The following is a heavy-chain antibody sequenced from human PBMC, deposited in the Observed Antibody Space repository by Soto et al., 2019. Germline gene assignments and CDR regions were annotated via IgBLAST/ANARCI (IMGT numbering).Heavy chain of an antibody. D-gene: IGHD4-17*01. V-gene: IGHV3-30-3*01. CDR1: GFTFSSYA. CDR2: ISYGGSNK. CDR3: ARDVAYGECLSPFDI. J-gene: IGHJ3*02. Sequence: QVQLVESGGGMVQPGRSLRLSCAASGFTFSSYAMHWVRQAPGKGLEWVAVISYGGSNKYYADSVKGRFTLSRDNSKNTLYLQMNSLRAEDTAVYYCARDVAYGECLSPFDIWGQGTMVTVSS.